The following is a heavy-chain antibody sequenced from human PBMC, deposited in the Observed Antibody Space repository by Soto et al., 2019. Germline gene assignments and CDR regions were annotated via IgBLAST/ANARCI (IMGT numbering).Heavy chain of an antibody. CDR3: ARSEATVLDY. D-gene: IGHD4-17*01. CDR2: IYHSGST. J-gene: IGHJ4*02. V-gene: IGHV4-30-2*01. CDR1: GGSISSGGYS. Sequence: PSETLSLTCAVSGGSISSGGYSWSWIRQPPGKGLEWIGYIYHSGSTYYNPSLKSRVTISVDKSKNHFSLKLSSVTAADTAVYYCARSEATVLDYWGQGTLVTV.